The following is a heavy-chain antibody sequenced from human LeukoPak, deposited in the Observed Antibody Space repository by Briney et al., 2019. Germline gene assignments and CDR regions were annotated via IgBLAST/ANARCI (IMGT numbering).Heavy chain of an antibody. Sequence: SETLSLTCTVSGGSISSYYWSWIRQPPGKGLEWIGYIYYSGSTNYNPCLKIRITISVDTSKNQFSLKLSSVTPADTAVYYCAGVSYNYGSEGTYDYWGQGPLVTVSS. CDR1: GGSISSYY. CDR2: IYYSGST. D-gene: IGHD5-18*01. J-gene: IGHJ4*02. CDR3: AGVSYNYGSEGTYDY. V-gene: IGHV4-59*01.